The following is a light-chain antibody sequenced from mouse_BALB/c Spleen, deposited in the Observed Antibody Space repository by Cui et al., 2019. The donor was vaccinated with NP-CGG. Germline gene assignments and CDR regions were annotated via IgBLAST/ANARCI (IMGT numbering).Light chain of an antibody. Sequence: QAVVTQESALTTSPGVTVTLSCRSITGAVMTSNYANWVQEKPDHLFSGLIGGTNNRAPGVPARFSGSLIGDRAALTITGAQTEDEAIYFCALWYSNHWVFGGGTKLTVL. CDR3: ALWYSNHWV. CDR1: TGAVMTSNY. V-gene: IGLV1*01. J-gene: IGLJ1*01. CDR2: GTN.